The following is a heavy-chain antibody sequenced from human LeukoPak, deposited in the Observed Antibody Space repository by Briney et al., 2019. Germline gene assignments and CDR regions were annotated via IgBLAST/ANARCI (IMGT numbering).Heavy chain of an antibody. Sequence: GGSLRLSCAASGFTFSNYWMIWVRQAPGTGLEWVSGISGSGGSTYYADTVKGRFTISRDNSKNTLYLQMSSLRAEDTAVYFCAKDEDSTGWFEYWGQGTLVTVSS. V-gene: IGHV3-23*01. D-gene: IGHD6-19*01. CDR1: GFTFSNYW. J-gene: IGHJ5*01. CDR3: AKDEDSTGWFEY. CDR2: ISGSGGST.